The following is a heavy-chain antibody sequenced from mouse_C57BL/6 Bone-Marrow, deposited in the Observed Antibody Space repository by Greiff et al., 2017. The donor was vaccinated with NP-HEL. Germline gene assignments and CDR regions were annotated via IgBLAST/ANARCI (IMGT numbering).Heavy chain of an antibody. CDR2: ISGGGGNT. D-gene: IGHD2-1*01. CDR1: GFTFSSYT. J-gene: IGHJ3*01. CDR3: ARQGVYYGKGFAY. Sequence: EVKLVESGGGLVKPGGSLKLSCAASGFTFSSYTMSWVRQTPEKRLEWVATISGGGGNTYYPDSVKGRFTISRDNAKNTLYLQMSSLRSEDTALYYCARQGVYYGKGFAYWGQGTLVTVSA. V-gene: IGHV5-9*01.